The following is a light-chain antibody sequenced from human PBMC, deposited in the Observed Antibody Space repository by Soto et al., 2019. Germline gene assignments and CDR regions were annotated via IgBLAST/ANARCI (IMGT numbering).Light chain of an antibody. V-gene: IGKV1-5*03. Sequence: DIQMTQSPSTLSASVGDRVTITCRASQTISSWLAWYQQKPGKAPNLLIYKASTLESGGPSRLSGGGSGTEFTLTISSLQPDDFATYYCQQYNSYPYTFGQGTKLEIK. CDR3: QQYNSYPYT. CDR1: QTISSW. CDR2: KAS. J-gene: IGKJ2*01.